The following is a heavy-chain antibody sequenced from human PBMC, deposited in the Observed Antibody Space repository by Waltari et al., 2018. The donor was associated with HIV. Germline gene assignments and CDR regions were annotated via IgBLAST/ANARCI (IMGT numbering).Heavy chain of an antibody. D-gene: IGHD5-18*01. CDR1: GFTFSDYG. V-gene: IGHV3-30*03. CDR2: ISYDGNNR. CDR3: ARGMGYGGSAEGFDY. J-gene: IGHJ4*02. Sequence: QVQLVESGGGVVQPGTSLRLYCAASGFTFSDYGIHLVRQAPGKGMEWVAVISYDGNNRNHADSVKGRFSISRDNAKNTLYLQMNSLRVEDTAVYYCARGMGYGGSAEGFDYWGQGTLVTVSS.